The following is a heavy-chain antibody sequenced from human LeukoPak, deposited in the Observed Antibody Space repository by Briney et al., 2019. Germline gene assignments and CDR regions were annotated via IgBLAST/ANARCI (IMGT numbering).Heavy chain of an antibody. Sequence: GGSLRLSCAASGFTFSSSWIHWVRQAPGKGLEWVSSISSSSSYIYYADSVKGRFTISRDNAKNSLYLQMSSLRAEDTAVYYCARGNYTRTYYYYMYVWGKGTTVTVSS. CDR2: ISSSSSYI. CDR1: GFTFSSSW. D-gene: IGHD1-7*01. V-gene: IGHV3-21*01. CDR3: ARGNYTRTYYYYMYV. J-gene: IGHJ6*03.